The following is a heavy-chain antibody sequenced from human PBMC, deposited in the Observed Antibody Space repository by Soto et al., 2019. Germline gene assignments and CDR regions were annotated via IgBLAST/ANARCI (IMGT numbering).Heavy chain of an antibody. CDR2: ISWNSDSI. J-gene: IGHJ4*02. CDR1: GFTFDEYG. CDR3: AKSHTYYFDSSGYSLGH. D-gene: IGHD3-22*01. V-gene: IGHV3-9*01. Sequence: PGGSLRLSCAASGFTFDEYGMHWVRQAPGKGLEWVSGISWNSDSIGYADSVKGRFTISRDNAKNSLYLQMNSLRAEDTAFYYCAKSHTYYFDSSGYSLGHWGQGTPVTVSS.